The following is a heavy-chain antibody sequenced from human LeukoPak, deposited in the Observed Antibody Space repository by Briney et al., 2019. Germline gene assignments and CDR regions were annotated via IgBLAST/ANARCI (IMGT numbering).Heavy chain of an antibody. J-gene: IGHJ3*02. V-gene: IGHV4-59*12. D-gene: IGHD4-23*01. Sequence: PSETLSLTCTVSGGSISSYYWSWIRQPPGKGLEWIGYIYYSGSTNYNPSLKSRVTISVGTSKNQFSLKLSSVTAADTAVYYCAREGTTVVTLNAFDIWGQGTMVTVSS. CDR3: AREGTTVVTLNAFDI. CDR2: IYYSGST. CDR1: GGSISSYY.